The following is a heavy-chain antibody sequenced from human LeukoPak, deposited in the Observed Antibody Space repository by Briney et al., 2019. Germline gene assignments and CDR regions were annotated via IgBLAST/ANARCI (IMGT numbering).Heavy chain of an antibody. CDR3: ARARYSSGWYGGAFDI. V-gene: IGHV4-34*01. Sequence: SETLSLTCAVYGGSFSGYYWSWIRQPPGKGLEWIGEINHSGSTNYNPSLKSRVTISVDTSKNQFSLKLSSVTAADTAVYYCARARYSSGWYGGAFDIWGQGTMVSVSS. D-gene: IGHD6-19*01. J-gene: IGHJ3*02. CDR1: GGSFSGYY. CDR2: INHSGST.